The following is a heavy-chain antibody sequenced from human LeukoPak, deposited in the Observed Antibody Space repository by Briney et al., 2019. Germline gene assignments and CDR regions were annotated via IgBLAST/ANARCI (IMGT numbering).Heavy chain of an antibody. CDR1: GYTFTNYG. V-gene: IGHV1-18*01. Sequence: ASVKVSCKASGYTFTNYGITWVRQAPGQGLEWMGWVSAYNGDTNYAQSLQGRVTMTTDTSTSTAYMELWSLRSDDTAVYYCARDHHLAVAANNWFDPWGQGTLVTASS. CDR2: VSAYNGDT. D-gene: IGHD6-19*01. J-gene: IGHJ5*02. CDR3: ARDHHLAVAANNWFDP.